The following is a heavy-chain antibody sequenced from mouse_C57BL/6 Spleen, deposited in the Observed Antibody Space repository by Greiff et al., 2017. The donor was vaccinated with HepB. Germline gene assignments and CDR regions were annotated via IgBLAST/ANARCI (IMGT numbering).Heavy chain of an antibody. D-gene: IGHD1-1*01. CDR2: IHPNSGST. J-gene: IGHJ1*03. CDR1: GYTFTSYW. V-gene: IGHV1-64*01. Sequence: QVQLQQPGAELVKPGASVKLSCKASGYTFTSYWMHWVKQRPGQGLEWIGMIHPNSGSTNYNEKFKSKATLTVDKSSSTAYMQLSSRTSEDSAVYYCARWYYGSSSHWYFDVWGTGTTVTVSS. CDR3: ARWYYGSSSHWYFDV.